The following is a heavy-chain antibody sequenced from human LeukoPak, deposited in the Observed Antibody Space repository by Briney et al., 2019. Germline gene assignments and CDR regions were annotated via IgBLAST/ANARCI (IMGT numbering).Heavy chain of an antibody. CDR3: AKNLLGSEAFSWYFDL. CDR1: GFTFSSDG. V-gene: IGHV3-23*01. CDR2: ISASGGGT. D-gene: IGHD1-26*01. Sequence: GGSLRLSCAASGFTFSSDGMSWVRQAPGKGLEWVSSISASGGGTVYADSVKGRVTISRDNSKNTLYLQMHSLRAEDTAVYSCAKNLLGSEAFSWYFDLWGRGTLVTVSS. J-gene: IGHJ2*01.